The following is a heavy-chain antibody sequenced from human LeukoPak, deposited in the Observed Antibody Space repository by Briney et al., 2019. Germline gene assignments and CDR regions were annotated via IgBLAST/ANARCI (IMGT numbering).Heavy chain of an antibody. CDR2: IKQDGSEK. CDR1: GFTFSSYW. Sequence: GGSLRLSCAASGFTFSSYWMSWVRQAPGKGLEWVANIKQDGSEKYYVDSVKGRFTISRDNAKNSLYLQMNSLRAEDTAVYYCARARPSYGDYDAFDIWGQGTMVTVSS. CDR3: ARARPSYGDYDAFDI. J-gene: IGHJ3*02. D-gene: IGHD4-17*01. V-gene: IGHV3-7*01.